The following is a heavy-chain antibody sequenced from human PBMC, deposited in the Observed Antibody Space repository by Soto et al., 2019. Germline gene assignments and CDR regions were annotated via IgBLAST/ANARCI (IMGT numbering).Heavy chain of an antibody. CDR1: GYPFIKYG. Sequence: QLQLVQSAAEVKKPGASVRVSCKAYGYPFIKYGISWIRQAPEQGLEWMGWIKVDSGYTNYAQKFQGRVTMTADTSSDTAFMELRRLRRDDTAVYFCATSYDTGFDPWGHGTLVSVSS. V-gene: IGHV1-18*04. CDR3: ATSYDTGFDP. D-gene: IGHD3-9*01. J-gene: IGHJ5*02. CDR2: IKVDSGYT.